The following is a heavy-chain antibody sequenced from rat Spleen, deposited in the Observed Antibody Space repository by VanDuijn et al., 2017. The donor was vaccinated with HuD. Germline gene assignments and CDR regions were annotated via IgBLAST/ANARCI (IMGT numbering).Heavy chain of an antibody. J-gene: IGHJ4*01. Sequence: EVQLVESGGGLVEPGRSLKLSCAASGFAFRNYGMAWVRQTLTKGLEWVAFINIGGGDTYYRDSVKGRFTISRDNAKNTQYLQMDSLRSEDTATYYCARGLYSSYIYGVLDAWGQGASVTVSS. D-gene: IGHD1-2*01. CDR2: INIGGGDT. V-gene: IGHV5S14*01. CDR3: ARGLYSSYIYGVLDA. CDR1: GFAFRNYG.